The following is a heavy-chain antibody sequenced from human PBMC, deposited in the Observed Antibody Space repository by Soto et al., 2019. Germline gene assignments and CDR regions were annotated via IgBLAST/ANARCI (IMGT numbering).Heavy chain of an antibody. CDR1: GGSFSGYY. J-gene: IGHJ5*02. Sequence: SETLSLTCAVYGGSFSGYYWSWIRQPPGKGLEWIGEINHSGSTNYNPSLKSRVTISVDTSKNQFSLKLSSVTAADTAVYYCARALAGVVPAASINWFDPWGQGTLVTVSS. CDR2: INHSGST. V-gene: IGHV4-34*01. CDR3: ARALAGVVPAASINWFDP. D-gene: IGHD2-2*01.